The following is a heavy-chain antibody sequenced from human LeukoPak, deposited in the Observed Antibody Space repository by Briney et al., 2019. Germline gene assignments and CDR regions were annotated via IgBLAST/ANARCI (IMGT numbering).Heavy chain of an antibody. CDR2: IYTSGST. D-gene: IGHD6-19*01. Sequence: PSETLPLTCTVSGGSISSGSYYWSWIRQPAGKGLEWIGRIYTSGSTNYNPSLKSRVTISVDTSKNQFSLKLSSVTAADTAVYYCARGYSSGWHFWGQGTLVTVSS. CDR1: GGSISSGSYY. CDR3: ARGYSSGWHF. J-gene: IGHJ4*02. V-gene: IGHV4-61*02.